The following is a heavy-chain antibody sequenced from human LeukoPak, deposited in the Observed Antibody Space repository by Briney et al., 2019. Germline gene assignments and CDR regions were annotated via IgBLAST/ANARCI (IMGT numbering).Heavy chain of an antibody. D-gene: IGHD3-22*01. CDR3: ASTMIVGVPPQYYFDY. Sequence: PSETLSLTCTVSGGSISSYYWSCIRQPPGKGLEWIGYIYYSGSTNYNPSLKSRVTISVDTSKNQYSLKLSSVTAADTAVYYCASTMIVGVPPQYYFDYWGQGTLVTVSS. CDR2: IYYSGST. CDR1: GGSISSYY. J-gene: IGHJ4*02. V-gene: IGHV4-59*03.